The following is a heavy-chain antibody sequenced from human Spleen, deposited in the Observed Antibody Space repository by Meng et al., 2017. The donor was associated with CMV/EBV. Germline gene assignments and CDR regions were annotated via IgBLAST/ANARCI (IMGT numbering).Heavy chain of an antibody. Sequence: GGSLRLSCTGSGFTFGDYAVSWVRQAPGKGLKWVSAISGSGGSTYYADSVYADSVKGRFTISRDNSKNTLYPQMSSLRVEDTAVYYCAKGPWPGELDAFDIWGQGTMVTVSS. J-gene: IGHJ3*02. CDR1: GFTFGDYA. V-gene: IGHV3-23*01. CDR2: ISGSGGST. CDR3: AKGPWPGELDAFDI. D-gene: IGHD1-26*01.